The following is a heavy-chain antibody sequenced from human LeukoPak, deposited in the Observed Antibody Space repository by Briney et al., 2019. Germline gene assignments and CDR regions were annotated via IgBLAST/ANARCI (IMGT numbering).Heavy chain of an antibody. V-gene: IGHV3-7*03. Sequence: PGGSLRLSCAASGFTFSSYWMSWVRQAPGKGLEWVTNIKQDGREKYYVDSVKGRFTISRDNAKNSLYLQMNSLRAEDTAVYYCAREGGGYCSSTSCRDFDYWGQGTLVTVSS. CDR1: GFTFSSYW. CDR2: IKQDGREK. J-gene: IGHJ4*02. D-gene: IGHD2-2*01. CDR3: AREGGGYCSSTSCRDFDY.